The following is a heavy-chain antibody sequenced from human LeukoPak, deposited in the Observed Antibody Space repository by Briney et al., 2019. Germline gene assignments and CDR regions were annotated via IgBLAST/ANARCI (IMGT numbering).Heavy chain of an antibody. CDR1: GFTVSSNY. Sequence: GGSLRLSCVASGFTVSSNYMSWVRQAPGKGLERVSVIYSGGSTYYADSVKGRFTISRDNSKNTLYLQMNSLRAEDTAVYYCARGGFSYGFDYWGQGTLVTVSS. CDR3: ARGGFSYGFDY. J-gene: IGHJ4*02. V-gene: IGHV3-66*01. CDR2: IYSGGST. D-gene: IGHD5-18*01.